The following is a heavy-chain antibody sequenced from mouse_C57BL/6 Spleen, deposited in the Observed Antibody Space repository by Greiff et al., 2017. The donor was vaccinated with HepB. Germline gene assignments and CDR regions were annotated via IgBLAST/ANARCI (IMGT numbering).Heavy chain of an antibody. CDR1: GYSITSGYY. CDR3: ARGGPSDY. J-gene: IGHJ2*01. CDR2: ISYDGSN. V-gene: IGHV3-6*01. Sequence: DVKLQESGPGLVKPSQSLSLTCSVTGYSITSGYYWNWIRQFPGNKLEWMGYISYDGSNNYNPSLKNRISITRDTSKNQFFLKLNSVTTEDTATYYCARGGPSDYWGQGTTLTVSS.